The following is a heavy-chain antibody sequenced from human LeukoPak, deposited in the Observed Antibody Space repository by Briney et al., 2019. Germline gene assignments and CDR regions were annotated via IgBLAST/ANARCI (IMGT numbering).Heavy chain of an antibody. J-gene: IGHJ5*02. Sequence: PGGSLRLSCAASGFSFKDYWMSWIRQPPGKGLEWIGYIYYSGSTNYNPSLKSRVTISVDTSKNQFSLKLSSVTAADTAVYYCARLLVRDWFDPWGQGTLVTVSS. V-gene: IGHV4-59*08. CDR1: GFSFKDYW. CDR2: IYYSGST. CDR3: ARLLVRDWFDP.